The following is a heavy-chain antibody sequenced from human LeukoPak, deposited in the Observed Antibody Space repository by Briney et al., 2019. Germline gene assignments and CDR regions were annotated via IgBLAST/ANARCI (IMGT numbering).Heavy chain of an antibody. Sequence: ASVKVSCKVSGYTLTELSMHWVRQAPGKGLEWMGGFDPEDGETIYAQKFQGRVTMTEDTSTDTAYMELSSLRSDDTAVYYCARAEKPYWGNYYYYCMDVWGKGTTVTVSS. CDR2: FDPEDGET. J-gene: IGHJ6*03. V-gene: IGHV1-24*01. D-gene: IGHD7-27*01. CDR3: ARAEKPYWGNYYYYCMDV. CDR1: GYTLTELS.